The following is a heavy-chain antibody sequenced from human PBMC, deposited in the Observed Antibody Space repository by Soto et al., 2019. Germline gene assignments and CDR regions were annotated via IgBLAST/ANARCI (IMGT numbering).Heavy chain of an antibody. CDR1: GFTFSTDT. V-gene: IGHV3-48*01. CDR2: ISTSGATR. J-gene: IGHJ5*02. Sequence: GGSLRLSCVASGFTFSTDTMNWVRQAPGKGLEWVAHISTSGATRYYADSVKGRFTISRDNSKNTLYLQMNSLRAEDTAVYYCARDVPVYYYDSSGYYDRWGQGTLVTVSS. CDR3: ARDVPVYYYDSSGYYDR. D-gene: IGHD3-22*01.